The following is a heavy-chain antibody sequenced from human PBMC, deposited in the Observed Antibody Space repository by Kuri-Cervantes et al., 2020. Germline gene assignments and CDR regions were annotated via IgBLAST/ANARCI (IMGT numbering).Heavy chain of an antibody. J-gene: IGHJ3*02. Sequence: GGSLRLSCAASGFTFSSYSMNWVRQAPGKGLEWVAVISYDGSNKYYADSVKGRFTISRDNSKNTLYLQMNSLRAEDTAVYYCARDQTTVTTMASKSDAFDIWGQGTMVTVSS. CDR2: ISYDGSNK. D-gene: IGHD4-17*01. CDR3: ARDQTTVTTMASKSDAFDI. V-gene: IGHV3-30*05. CDR1: GFTFSSYS.